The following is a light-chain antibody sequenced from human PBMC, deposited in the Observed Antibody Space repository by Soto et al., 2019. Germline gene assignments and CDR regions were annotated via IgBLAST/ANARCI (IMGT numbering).Light chain of an antibody. J-gene: IGKJ5*01. CDR1: QGISSA. CDR3: HHFNGYPRT. V-gene: IGKV1-13*02. CDR2: GAS. Sequence: AIQLTQSPSSLSASIGDRVTITCRASQGISSALAWYQQKPGKPPSLLIYGASSLESGVPSSFSGSGSGTEFTLTIISLQPEDFATYYCHHFNGYPRTFGQGTRLEIK.